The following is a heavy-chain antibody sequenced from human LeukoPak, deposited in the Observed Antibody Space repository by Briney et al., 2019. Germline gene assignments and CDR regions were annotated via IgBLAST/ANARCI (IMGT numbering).Heavy chain of an antibody. J-gene: IGHJ4*02. V-gene: IGHV3-33*01. Sequence: GGSLRLSCAASGFTFSSYGMHWVRQAPGKGLEWVAVIWYDGSNKYYADSVKGRFTISRDNSKNTLYLQMNSRRAEDTAVYYYARELSGYDTLYLDYWGQGTLVTVSS. D-gene: IGHD5-12*01. CDR3: ARELSGYDTLYLDY. CDR2: IWYDGSNK. CDR1: GFTFSSYG.